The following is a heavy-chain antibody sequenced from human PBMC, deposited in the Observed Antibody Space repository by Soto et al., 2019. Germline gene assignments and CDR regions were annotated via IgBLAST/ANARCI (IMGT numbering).Heavy chain of an antibody. D-gene: IGHD2-21*02. CDR2: IIPIFGTA. V-gene: IGHV1-69*01. CDR3: ATEPKYCGGDCYSGLFDY. CDR1: GGTFSSYA. Sequence: QVQLVQSGAEVKKPGSSVKVSCKASGGTFSSYAISWVRQAPGQGLEWMGGIIPIFGTANYAQKFQGRVTITADESTSTAYMELSSLRSEDTAVYYCATEPKYCGGDCYSGLFDYWGQGTLVTVSS. J-gene: IGHJ4*02.